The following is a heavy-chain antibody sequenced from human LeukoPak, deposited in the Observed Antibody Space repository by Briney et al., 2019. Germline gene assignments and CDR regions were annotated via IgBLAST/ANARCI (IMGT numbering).Heavy chain of an antibody. D-gene: IGHD6-13*01. Sequence: GGSLRLSCAGSVFTFSAYWMSWVRQAPGKGLEWVATIREDGSEKYYVDSVKGRFTISRDNAKNSLYLQMNSLRAEDTAVYYCTRTGYRSNWYVPNWGQGTLVTVSS. CDR3: TRTGYRSNWYVPN. V-gene: IGHV3-7*01. CDR2: IREDGSEK. CDR1: VFTFSAYW. J-gene: IGHJ4*02.